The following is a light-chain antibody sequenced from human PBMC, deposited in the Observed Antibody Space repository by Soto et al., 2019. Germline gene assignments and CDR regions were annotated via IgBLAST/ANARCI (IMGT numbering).Light chain of an antibody. J-gene: IGKJ5*01. Sequence: DIQMTQSPSSLSASVGERVTMTCQASQNINNYLKWYQQKPVRAPKLLIYDASNLEAGVPSRFRGSGSGTDFTFTISRLQPEDIATYYCQQYENLPTFGQGTRLEIK. CDR3: QQYENLPT. V-gene: IGKV1-33*01. CDR2: DAS. CDR1: QNINNY.